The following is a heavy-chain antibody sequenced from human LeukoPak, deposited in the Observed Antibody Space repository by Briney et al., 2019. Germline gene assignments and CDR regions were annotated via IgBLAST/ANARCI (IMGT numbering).Heavy chain of an antibody. J-gene: IGHJ4*02. Sequence: GGSLRLSCAASGFTFSSDSMTWVRHAPGKGLEWSSAINARVDDTYYADSEKGRFTVSRDNSSHTMYLQLNSLRAEDTAVYYSANGAAGQYCTSPTCYRWGQGTLVTVSS. D-gene: IGHD2-2*01. CDR2: INARVDDT. CDR1: GFTFSSDS. CDR3: ANGAAGQYCTSPTCYR. V-gene: IGHV3-23*01.